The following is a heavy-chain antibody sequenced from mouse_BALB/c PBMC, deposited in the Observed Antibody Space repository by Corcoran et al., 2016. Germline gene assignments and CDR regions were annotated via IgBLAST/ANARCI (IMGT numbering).Heavy chain of an antibody. CDR3: VRSAEGKISTVARGFAY. CDR1: GYSFTGYY. CDR2: INPYNGAT. Sequence: EVQLQQSGPELVKPGASVKISCKASGYSFTGYYMHWVKQSHVKSLEWIGRINPYNGATSYNQNFKDKASLTVDKSSSTAYMELHSLTSEDSAVLYCVRSAEGKISTVARGFAYWGQCTLVTVCA. J-gene: IGHJ3*01. D-gene: IGHD3-3*01. V-gene: IGHV1-26*01.